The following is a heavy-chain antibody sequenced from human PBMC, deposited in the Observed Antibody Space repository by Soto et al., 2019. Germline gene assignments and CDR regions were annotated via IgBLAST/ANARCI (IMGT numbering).Heavy chain of an antibody. CDR1: GYTFTSYG. J-gene: IGHJ6*02. Sequence: ASVKVSCKASGYTFTSYGISWVRQAPGQGLEWMGWISAYNGNTNYAQKLQGRVTMTTDTSTSTAYMELRSLRSDDTAVYYCARRSVPAASRAAYYYYGMDVWGQGTTVTVSS. D-gene: IGHD2-2*01. CDR3: ARRSVPAASRAAYYYYGMDV. CDR2: ISAYNGNT. V-gene: IGHV1-18*01.